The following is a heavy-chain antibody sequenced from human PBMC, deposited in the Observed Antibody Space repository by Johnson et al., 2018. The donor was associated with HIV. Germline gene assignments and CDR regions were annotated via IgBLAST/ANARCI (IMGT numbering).Heavy chain of an antibody. CDR1: GFTFSNAW. CDR3: AREGAVAGLGDAFDI. D-gene: IGHD6-19*01. J-gene: IGHJ3*02. V-gene: IGHV3-15*01. CDR2: IKSKTDGGTT. Sequence: VQLVESGGGLVQPGGSLRLSCAASGFTFSNAWMSWVRQAPGKGLEWVGRIKSKTDGGTTDYDAPVKGRFTISRDDSKNTLYLQMNSLRAEDTAVYYCAREGAVAGLGDAFDIWGQGTMVTVSS.